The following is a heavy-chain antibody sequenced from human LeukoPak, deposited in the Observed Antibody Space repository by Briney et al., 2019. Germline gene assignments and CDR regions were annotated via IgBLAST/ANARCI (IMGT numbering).Heavy chain of an antibody. D-gene: IGHD3-22*01. J-gene: IGHJ4*02. CDR3: ARATYYYDSSGYLIVDY. V-gene: IGHV4-31*03. Sequence: SQTLSLTCTVSGGSISSGGYYRSWIRQHPGKGLEWIGYIYYSGSTYYNPSLKSRVTISVDTSKNQFSLKLSSVTAADTAVYYCARATYYYDSSGYLIVDYWGQGTLVTVSS. CDR2: IYYSGST. CDR1: GGSISSGGYY.